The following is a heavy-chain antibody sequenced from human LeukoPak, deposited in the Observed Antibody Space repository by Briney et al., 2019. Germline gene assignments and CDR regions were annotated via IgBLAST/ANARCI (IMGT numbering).Heavy chain of an antibody. CDR1: GFTFSSYG. D-gene: IGHD5/OR15-5a*01. J-gene: IGHJ6*02. CDR3: ARDPSTYGMDV. V-gene: IGHV3-33*01. Sequence: GGSLRLSCAASGFTFSSYGMHWVRQAPGKGLEWVAVIWYDGSNKYYADSVKGRFTISRDNSKNTLYLQMNSLGAEDTAVYYCARDPSTYGMDVWGQGTTVTVSS. CDR2: IWYDGSNK.